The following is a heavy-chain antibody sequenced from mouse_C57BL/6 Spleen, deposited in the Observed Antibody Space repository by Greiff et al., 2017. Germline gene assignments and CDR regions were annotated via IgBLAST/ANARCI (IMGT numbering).Heavy chain of an antibody. D-gene: IGHD1-1*01. CDR2: IHPNSGST. CDR3: ARSYYYGSSYGYFDV. Sequence: VQLQQPGAELVKPGASVKLSCKASGYTFTSYWMHWVKQRPGQGLEWIGMIHPNSGSTNYNEKCKSKATLTVDKSSSTAYMQLSSLTSEDSAVYYCARSYYYGSSYGYFDVWGTGTTVTVSS. V-gene: IGHV1-64*01. J-gene: IGHJ1*03. CDR1: GYTFTSYW.